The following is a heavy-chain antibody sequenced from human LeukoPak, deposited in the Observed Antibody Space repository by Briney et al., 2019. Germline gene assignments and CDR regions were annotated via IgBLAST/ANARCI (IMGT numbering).Heavy chain of an antibody. J-gene: IGHJ4*02. Sequence: PSETPSLTCTVSGGSISSGGYYWSWIRQHPGKGLEWIGYIYYSGSTYYNPSLKSRVTISVDTSKNQFSLKLSSVTAADTAVYYCARGDYYDSSGVFDYWGQGTLVTVSS. CDR3: ARGDYYDSSGVFDY. CDR2: IYYSGST. CDR1: GGSISSGGYY. D-gene: IGHD3-22*01. V-gene: IGHV4-31*03.